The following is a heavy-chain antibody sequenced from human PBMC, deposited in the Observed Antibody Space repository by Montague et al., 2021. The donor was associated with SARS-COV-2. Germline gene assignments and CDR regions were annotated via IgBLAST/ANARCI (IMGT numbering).Heavy chain of an antibody. CDR2: ISGSGGST. D-gene: IGHD3-3*01. CDR3: AKDQFVYDFWSGYGTIDY. Sequence: SLRLSCAASGFTFSSYAMSWVRQAPGKGLEWVSAISGSGGSTYYADSVKGRFTISRDNSMNTLYLQMNSLRAEDTAVYYCAKDQFVYDFWSGYGTIDYWGQGTLVTVSS. V-gene: IGHV3-23*01. J-gene: IGHJ4*02. CDR1: GFTFSSYA.